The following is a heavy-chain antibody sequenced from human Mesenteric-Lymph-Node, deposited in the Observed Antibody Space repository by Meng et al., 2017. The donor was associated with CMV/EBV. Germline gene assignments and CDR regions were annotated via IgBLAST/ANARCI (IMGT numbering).Heavy chain of an antibody. CDR3: VRDTDCSSASCSS. CDR2: ILYDGSKK. CDR1: GFIVRNYV. Sequence: AASGFIVRNYVMHWVRQAPSKGLEWVAIILYDGSKKYYADSVKGRFTISRDNSQNMLYLQMNSLRSEDTGVYYCVRDTDCSSASCSSWGQGTLVTVSS. J-gene: IGHJ5*02. V-gene: IGHV3-30*14. D-gene: IGHD2-2*01.